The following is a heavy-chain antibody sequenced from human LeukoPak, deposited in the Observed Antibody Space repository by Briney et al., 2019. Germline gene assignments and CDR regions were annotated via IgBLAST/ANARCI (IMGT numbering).Heavy chain of an antibody. D-gene: IGHD6-13*01. V-gene: IGHV3-23*01. CDR3: AKGYSSVWYYFDS. Sequence: GGSLRLSCGASGVTFSSYAMTWVRQAPGKGLEWVSAISSAGSANYADSVKGRFTISRDNSKSTLDLQMNSLRAEDTAVYSCAKGYSSVWYYFDSWGQGTLVTVSS. CDR2: ISSAGSA. CDR1: GVTFSSYA. J-gene: IGHJ4*02.